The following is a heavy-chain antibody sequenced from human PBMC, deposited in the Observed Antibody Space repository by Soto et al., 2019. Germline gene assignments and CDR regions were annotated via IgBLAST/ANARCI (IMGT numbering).Heavy chain of an antibody. CDR3: ARVDIVVVVDYYYMDV. Sequence: SETLSLTCAVYGGSFSGYYWSWIRQPPGKGLEWIGEINHSGSTNYNPSLKSRVTISVDTSKNQLSLKLSSVTAADTAVYYCARVDIVVVVDYYYMDVWGKGTTVTVSS. J-gene: IGHJ6*03. D-gene: IGHD2-15*01. CDR1: GGSFSGYY. CDR2: INHSGST. V-gene: IGHV4-34*01.